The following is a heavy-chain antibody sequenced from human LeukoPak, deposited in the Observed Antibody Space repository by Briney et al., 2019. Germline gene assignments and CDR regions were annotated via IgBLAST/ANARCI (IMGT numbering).Heavy chain of an antibody. J-gene: IGHJ4*02. D-gene: IGHD3-3*01. V-gene: IGHV4-39*01. CDR3: ARHPSGYVDY. CDR1: GVSISNYNYH. CDR2: IYYSGNT. Sequence: SETLSLTCTVSGVSISNYNYHWGWIRQPPGKGLEWIGTIYYSGNTYYNPSLKSRVTMSVDTSKNQCSLRLSSVTATDTAVYYCARHPSGYVDYWGQGTLVTVSS.